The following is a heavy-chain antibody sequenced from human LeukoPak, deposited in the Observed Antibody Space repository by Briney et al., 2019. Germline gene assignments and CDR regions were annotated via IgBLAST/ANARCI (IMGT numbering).Heavy chain of an antibody. CDR3: ARQTGSGSSRALGY. V-gene: IGHV5-51*01. J-gene: IGHJ4*02. Sequence: GESLKISCKGSGYSFATYWIAWVRQMPGKGLEWMGIIYPGDSDTRYSPSFQGQVTISADKSINTAYLQWSSLKASDTAIYYCARQTGSGSSRALGYWGQGTLVTVSS. CDR1: GYSFATYW. CDR2: IYPGDSDT. D-gene: IGHD3-10*01.